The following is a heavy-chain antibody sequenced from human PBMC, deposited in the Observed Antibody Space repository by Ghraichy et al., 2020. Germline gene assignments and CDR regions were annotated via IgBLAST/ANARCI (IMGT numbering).Heavy chain of an antibody. V-gene: IGHV1-46*01. CDR1: GYTFTSYY. D-gene: IGHD3-22*01. CDR3: ARERDSSGYPLGWFDP. J-gene: IGHJ5*02. Sequence: ASVKVSCKASGYTFTSYYMHWVRQAPGQGLEWMGIINPSGGSTSYAQKFQGRVTMTRDTSTSTVYMELSSLRSEDTAVYYCARERDSSGYPLGWFDPWGQGTLVTVSS. CDR2: INPSGGST.